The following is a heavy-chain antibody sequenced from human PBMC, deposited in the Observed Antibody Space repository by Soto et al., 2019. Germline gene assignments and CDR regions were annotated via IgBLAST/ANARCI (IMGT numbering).Heavy chain of an antibody. CDR1: GDSISSGVYS. D-gene: IGHD2-2*01. J-gene: IGHJ4*02. Sequence: TLSLTCAVSGDSISSGVYSWNWIRQPPGKGLEWIGYIYQSGGASYNPSLKSRVTMSIDGSKNHFSLQLNSVTAADTAVYYCARGRLLPAVNFDYWGQGTLVTVSS. CDR3: ARGRLLPAVNFDY. CDR2: IYQSGGA. V-gene: IGHV4-30-2*01.